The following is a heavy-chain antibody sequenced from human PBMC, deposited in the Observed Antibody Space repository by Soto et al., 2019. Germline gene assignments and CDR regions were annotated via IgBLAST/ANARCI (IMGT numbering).Heavy chain of an antibody. J-gene: IGHJ4*02. D-gene: IGHD3-22*01. CDR1: GDSISRSHW. CDR2: ISHSGIT. Sequence: QVQLQESGPGLVRPSGALSVTCAVSGDSISRSHWWRWVRQSPGKGLEWIGEISHSGITNYNPSLKSRVTISGDKSKNQLSLKLTSVTAADTAVYYCARVRYDRSGFDHWGQGTVVSVSS. CDR3: ARVRYDRSGFDH. V-gene: IGHV4-4*02.